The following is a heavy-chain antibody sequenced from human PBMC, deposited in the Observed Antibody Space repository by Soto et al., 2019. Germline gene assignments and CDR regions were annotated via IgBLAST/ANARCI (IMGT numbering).Heavy chain of an antibody. CDR2: MNPNSGNT. D-gene: IGHD6-13*01. V-gene: IGHV1-8*01. J-gene: IGHJ5*02. Sequence: QVQLVQSGAEVKKPGASVKVSCKASGYTFTCYDINWVRQATGQGLEWMGWMNPNSGNTGYAQTFEGRVTMTRNTSISTAYMELSSLRSEDTAVYYRARERSAAGTGWFDPWGQRTLVTVSS. CDR3: ARERSAAGTGWFDP. CDR1: GYTFTCYD.